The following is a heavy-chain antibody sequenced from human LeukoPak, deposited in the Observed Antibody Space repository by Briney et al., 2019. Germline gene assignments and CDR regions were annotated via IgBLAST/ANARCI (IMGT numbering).Heavy chain of an antibody. J-gene: IGHJ3*02. CDR2: IIPIFGTA. V-gene: IGHV1-69*05. CDR3: ARGRWLQLGDAFDI. D-gene: IGHD5-24*01. Sequence: SVKVSCKASGGTFNNYAISWVRQAPGQGLEWMGGIIPIFGTANYAQKFQGRVTITTDESTSTAYMELSSLRSEDTAVYYCARGRWLQLGDAFDIWGQGTMVTVSS. CDR1: GGTFNNYA.